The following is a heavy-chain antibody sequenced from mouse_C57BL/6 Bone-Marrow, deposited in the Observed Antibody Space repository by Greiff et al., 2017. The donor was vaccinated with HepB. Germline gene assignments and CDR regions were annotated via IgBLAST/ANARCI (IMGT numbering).Heavy chain of an antibody. D-gene: IGHD2-5*01. Sequence: VQLQQSGAELVKPGASVKLSCKASGYTFTEYTIHWVKQRSGQGLEWIGWFYPGSGSIKYNEKFKDKATLTADKSSSTVYMGLSRLTSGDSAVYFCARHEGRYSTYVAWFAYWGQGTLVTVSA. CDR3: ARHEGRYSTYVAWFAY. V-gene: IGHV1-62-2*01. CDR2: FYPGSGSI. J-gene: IGHJ3*01. CDR1: GYTFTEYT.